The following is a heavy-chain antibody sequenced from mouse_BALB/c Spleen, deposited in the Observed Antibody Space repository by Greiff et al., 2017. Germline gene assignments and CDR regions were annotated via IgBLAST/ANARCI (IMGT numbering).Heavy chain of an antibody. CDR2: TLPGSGST. J-gene: IGHJ3*01. CDR1: GYTFSSYW. CDR3: ARSEMITTTGFAY. D-gene: IGHD2-4*01. Sequence: QVQLKQSGAELMKPGASVKISCKATGYTFSSYWIEWVKQRPGHGLEWIGETLPGSGSTNYNEKFKGKATFTADTSSNTAYMQLSSLTSEDSAVYYCARSEMITTTGFAYWGQGTLVTVSA. V-gene: IGHV1-9*01.